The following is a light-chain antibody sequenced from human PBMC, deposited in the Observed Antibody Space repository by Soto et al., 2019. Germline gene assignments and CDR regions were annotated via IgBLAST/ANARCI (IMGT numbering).Light chain of an antibody. V-gene: IGKV3-11*01. CDR3: QQRRNWPPIT. CDR2: DAS. CDR1: QNIMNY. J-gene: IGKJ5*01. Sequence: ETVLTQSPATLSLSPGERATHSCRASQNIMNYLFWYQQKPGQAPRLLIYDASNRATGIPARFSGSGSGTDFTLTISSLEPEDFAVYYCQQRRNWPPITFGQGTRLEIK.